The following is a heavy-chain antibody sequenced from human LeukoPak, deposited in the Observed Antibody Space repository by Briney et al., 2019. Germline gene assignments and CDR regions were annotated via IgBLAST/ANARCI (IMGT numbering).Heavy chain of an antibody. V-gene: IGHV1-69*05. D-gene: IGHD3-10*01. J-gene: IGHJ4*02. CDR2: IIPIFGTA. CDR1: GRTFSSYA. CDR3: ARSGGRITMVRGVFLPPFDY. Sequence: SVKVSCKASGRTFSSYAISWVRQAPGQGLEWMGGIIPIFGTANYAQKFQGRVTITTDESTSTAYMELSSLRSEDTAVYYCARSGGRITMVRGVFLPPFDYWGQGTLVTVSS.